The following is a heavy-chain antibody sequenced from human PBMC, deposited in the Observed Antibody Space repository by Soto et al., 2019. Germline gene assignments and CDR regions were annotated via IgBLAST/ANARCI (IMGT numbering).Heavy chain of an antibody. CDR2: ISAYNGNT. CDR1: GYTFTSYG. J-gene: IGHJ4*02. V-gene: IGHV1-18*01. CDR3: ARRFEGFGELLMGYFDY. Sequence: QVQLVQSGAEVKKPGASVKVSCKASGYTFTSYGISGVRQAPGQGLEWMGWISAYNGNTNYAQKLQGRVTMTTDTSTSTAYMELRSLRSDDTAVYYCARRFEGFGELLMGYFDYWGQGTLVTVSS. D-gene: IGHD3-10*01.